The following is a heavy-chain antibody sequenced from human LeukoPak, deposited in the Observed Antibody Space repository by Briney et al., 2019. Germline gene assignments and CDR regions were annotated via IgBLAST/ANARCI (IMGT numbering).Heavy chain of an antibody. Sequence: PGRSLRLSCAASGFTFSSYGMHWVRQAPGKGLEWVAVISYDGSNKYYADSVKGRFTISRDNSKNTLYLQMNSLRAEDTAVYYCARALTPQKYCSSTSCWSVVCDYWGQGTLVTVSS. V-gene: IGHV3-30*03. CDR3: ARALTPQKYCSSTSCWSVVCDY. CDR2: ISYDGSNK. CDR1: GFTFSSYG. D-gene: IGHD2-2*01. J-gene: IGHJ4*02.